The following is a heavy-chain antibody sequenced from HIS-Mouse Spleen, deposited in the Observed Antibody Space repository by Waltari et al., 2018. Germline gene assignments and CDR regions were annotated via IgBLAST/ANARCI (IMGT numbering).Heavy chain of an antibody. Sequence: EVQLVESGGGLVQPGGSLRLCCAASGFTLSRFWMSWVGQAPGKGLEWVANIKQDGSEKYYVDSVKGRFTISRDNAKNSLYLQMNSLRAEDTAVYYCARGAGLNWFDPWGQGTLVTVSS. CDR2: IKQDGSEK. CDR1: GFTLSRFW. J-gene: IGHJ5*02. V-gene: IGHV3-7*01. D-gene: IGHD6-25*01. CDR3: ARGAGLNWFDP.